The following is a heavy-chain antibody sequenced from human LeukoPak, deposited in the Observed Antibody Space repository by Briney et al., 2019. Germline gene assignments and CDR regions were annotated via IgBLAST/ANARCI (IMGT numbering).Heavy chain of an antibody. V-gene: IGHV4-4*07. J-gene: IGHJ4*02. D-gene: IGHD3-10*01. CDR3: ARGSYGSGDLDY. CDR2: IYTSGST. Sequence: SETLSLTCTVSGGSISSYYWSWIRQPAGKGLEWIGRIYTSGSTNYNPSLKSRVTVSVDTSKNQFSPKLSSVTAADTAVYYCARGSYGSGDLDYWGQGTLVTVSS. CDR1: GGSISSYY.